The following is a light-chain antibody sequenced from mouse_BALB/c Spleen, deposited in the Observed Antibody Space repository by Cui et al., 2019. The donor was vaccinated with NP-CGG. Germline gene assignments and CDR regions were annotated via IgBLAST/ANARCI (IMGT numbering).Light chain of an antibody. CDR2: GTN. Sequence: VVTHDTALTTSPGETVTLTCRSSTGAVTTNNYANWVQEKSDHLFTGLIGGTNNRVQGVPARFSGSLIGDKAALTITGAQTEDEAMYFCALWYSNHWVFGGGTKLTVL. CDR3: ALWYSNHWV. V-gene: IGLV1*01. CDR1: TGAVTTNNY. J-gene: IGLJ1*01.